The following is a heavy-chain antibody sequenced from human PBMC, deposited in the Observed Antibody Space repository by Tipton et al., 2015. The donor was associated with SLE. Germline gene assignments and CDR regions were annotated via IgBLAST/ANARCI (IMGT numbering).Heavy chain of an antibody. CDR1: GGSFSVYY. J-gene: IGHJ5*02. D-gene: IGHD2-2*01. Sequence: TLSLTCAVYGGSFSVYYWTWIRQPPGKGLEWIGEINHGGSTNYNPSLKSRVTISIDTSKNQFSLKLSSVTAADTAVYYCARGLLVVPAAMGGWFDPWGQGTLVTVSS. V-gene: IGHV4-34*01. CDR3: ARGLLVVPAAMGGWFDP. CDR2: INHGGST.